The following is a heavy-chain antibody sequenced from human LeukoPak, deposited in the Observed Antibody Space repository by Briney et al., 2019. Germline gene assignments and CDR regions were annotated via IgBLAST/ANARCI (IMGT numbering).Heavy chain of an antibody. D-gene: IGHD4-23*01. CDR3: VNDFGGNSDY. CDR2: INEDGRVT. CDR1: RFNVNNYW. Sequence: GGSLRLSCAASRFNVNNYWMHWVRQARGKGLVWVSRINEDGRVTSYAGSVRGRFTISRDSVENTLHLQMNSLRAEDTAVYYCVNDFGGNSDYWGQGTLVTVSS. J-gene: IGHJ4*02. V-gene: IGHV3-74*01.